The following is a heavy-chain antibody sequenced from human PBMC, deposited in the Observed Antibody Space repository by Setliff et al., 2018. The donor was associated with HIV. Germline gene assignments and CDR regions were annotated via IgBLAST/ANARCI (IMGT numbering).Heavy chain of an antibody. CDR2: VYYSGGT. J-gene: IGHJ4*02. CDR3: ARLGDSGYDFRGYFDY. V-gene: IGHV4-39*01. Sequence: NPSETLSLTCTVSGGSVSDTSYYWGWIRQPPGKGLEWLANVYYSGGTYYNPSLNSRVTISVDTSRNQFSLKLTSVTAADTALYLCARLGDSGYDFRGYFDYWGQGKLVTVSS. CDR1: GGSVSDTSYY. D-gene: IGHD5-12*01.